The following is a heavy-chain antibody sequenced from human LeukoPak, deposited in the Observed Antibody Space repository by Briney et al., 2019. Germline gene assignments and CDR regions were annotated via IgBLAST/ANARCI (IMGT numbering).Heavy chain of an antibody. V-gene: IGHV4-59*01. D-gene: IGHD3-22*01. CDR1: GGSISSYY. Sequence: PSETLSLTCTVSGGSISSYYWTWIRQPPGKGLEGIGYINYSGSTNYNPSLKSRVTISVDTSKNQFSLKLSSVTAADTAVYYCATNYYDSSGYPAYFDYWGQGTLVTVSS. CDR2: INYSGST. CDR3: ATNYYDSSGYPAYFDY. J-gene: IGHJ4*02.